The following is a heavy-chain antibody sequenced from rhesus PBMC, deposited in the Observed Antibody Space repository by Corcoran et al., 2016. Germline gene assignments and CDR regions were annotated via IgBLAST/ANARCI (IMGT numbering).Heavy chain of an antibody. CDR3: ARGVTIFGLVTTTFDY. J-gene: IGHJ4*01. D-gene: IGHD3-3*01. V-gene: IGHV4-122*02. Sequence: QVQLQESGPGLVKPSETLSLTCAVSGGSISSGYYYWSWSRQPPGKGLEWIGYITYSGSTSYNPSLKSRVTISRDTSKNQFSLKLSSVTAADTAVYYCARGVTIFGLVTTTFDYWGQGVLVTVSS. CDR1: GGSISSGYYY. CDR2: ITYSGST.